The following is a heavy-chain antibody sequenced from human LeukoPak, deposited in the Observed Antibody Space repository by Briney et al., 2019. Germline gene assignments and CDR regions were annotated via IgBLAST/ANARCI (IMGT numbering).Heavy chain of an antibody. V-gene: IGHV4-34*01. CDR1: GGSFSGYY. CDR3: ARELDP. CDR2: INHSGDT. Sequence: SETLSLTCAVYGGSFSGYYWNWIRQPPGKGLGWIGEINHSGDTNYNPSLKSRVTISLDTSKNQFSLKLSSVTAADTAVYYCARELDPWGQGTLVTVSS. J-gene: IGHJ5*02.